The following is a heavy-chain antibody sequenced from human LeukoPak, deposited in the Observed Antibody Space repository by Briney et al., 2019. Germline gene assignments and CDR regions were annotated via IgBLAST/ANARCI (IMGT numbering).Heavy chain of an antibody. CDR3: ARDFVRITIFGVVTNNWFYP. CDR2: INPNSGGT. J-gene: IGHJ5*02. Sequence: AASVKVSCKASGYTFTGYYMHWVRQAPGQGLEWMGWINPNSGGTNYAQKFQGRVTMTRDTSISTAYMELSRLRSDDTAVYYCARDFVRITIFGVVTNNWFYPWGQGTLVTVSS. CDR1: GYTFTGYY. D-gene: IGHD3-3*01. V-gene: IGHV1-2*02.